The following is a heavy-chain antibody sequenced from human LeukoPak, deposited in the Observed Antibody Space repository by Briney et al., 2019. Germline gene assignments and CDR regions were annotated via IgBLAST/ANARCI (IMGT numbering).Heavy chain of an antibody. D-gene: IGHD4-17*01. CDR3: ARDPTLFDYGDYGEGFDY. CDR1: GYTFTGYY. J-gene: IGHJ4*02. CDR2: INPNSGGT. V-gene: IGHV1-2*06. Sequence: GASVKVSCKASGYTFTGYYMHWVRQAPGQGLEWMGRINPNSGGTNYAQKFQGRVTITTDESTSTAYMELSSLRSEDTAVYYCARDPTLFDYGDYGEGFDYWGQGTLVTVSS.